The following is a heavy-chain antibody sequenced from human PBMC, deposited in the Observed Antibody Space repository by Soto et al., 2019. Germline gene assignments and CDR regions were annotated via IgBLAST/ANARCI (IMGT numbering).Heavy chain of an antibody. CDR2: VNPSGGHT. J-gene: IGHJ4*02. D-gene: IGHD2-21*02. V-gene: IGHV1-46*01. CDR3: GRGGHVVVVTAALDY. CDR1: GYTFTSYY. Sequence: ASLKVSCKASGYTFTSYYMHWVRQAPGQGLEWMGTVNPSGGHTTYAQHFLGRVTMTRDTSTSTLYMELTSLTSDDTAIYYCGRGGHVVVVTAALDYWGQGTLVTVSS.